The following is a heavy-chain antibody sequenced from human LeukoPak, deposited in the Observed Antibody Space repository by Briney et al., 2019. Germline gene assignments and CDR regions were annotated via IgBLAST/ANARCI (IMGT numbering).Heavy chain of an antibody. CDR3: ARDRPYDFWSGYYTGPIDY. CDR2: INTNTGNP. V-gene: IGHV7-4-1*02. CDR1: GYTFTSYA. Sequence: ASVKVSCKASGYTFTSYAMNWVRQAPGQGLEWMGWINTNTGNPTYAQGFTGRFVFSLDTSVSTAYLQISSLKAEDTAVYYCARDRPYDFWSGYYTGPIDYWGQGTLVTVSS. J-gene: IGHJ4*02. D-gene: IGHD3-3*01.